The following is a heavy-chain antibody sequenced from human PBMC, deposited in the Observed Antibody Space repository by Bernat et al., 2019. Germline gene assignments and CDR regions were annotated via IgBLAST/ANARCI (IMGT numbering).Heavy chain of an antibody. CDR2: IHYSGIT. D-gene: IGHD3-3*01. CDR3: ARDNPIITISGVVNAFDI. Sequence: QVQLQESGPGLVKPSQTLSLTCTVSGGSISSGHYYWSWIRQYPGKGLEWIGNIHYSGITSYNPSLKSRLIVSIDTSKNHLSLKLSSVTAADTAVYYCARDNPIITISGVVNAFDIWGQGTMVTVSS. V-gene: IGHV4-31*03. J-gene: IGHJ3*02. CDR1: GGSISSGHYY.